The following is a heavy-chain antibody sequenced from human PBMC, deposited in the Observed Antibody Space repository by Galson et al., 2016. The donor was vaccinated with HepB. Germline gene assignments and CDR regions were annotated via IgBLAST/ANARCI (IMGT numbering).Heavy chain of an antibody. CDR2: IWYDGSES. V-gene: IGHV3-33*06. D-gene: IGHD3-16*01. CDR1: GFSFHRFG. J-gene: IGHJ4*02. CDR3: AKALRRAPPYYLDL. Sequence: SLRLSCAASGFSFHRFGTHWVRQAPGKRLEWVAVIWYDGSESEYLDSVQGRFTVSRDNSKKTLYLQMDSLRNDDTAVYYCAKALRRAPPYYLDLWGQGTLVTVSS.